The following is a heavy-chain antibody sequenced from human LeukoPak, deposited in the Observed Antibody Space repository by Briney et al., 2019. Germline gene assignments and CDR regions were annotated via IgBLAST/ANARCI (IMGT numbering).Heavy chain of an antibody. V-gene: IGHV3-11*01. J-gene: IGHJ5*02. CDR3: AKQINGDWFDP. CDR2: ISSSGSTI. Sequence: GGSLRLSCAASGFTFSDYYMSWIRQAPGKGLEWVSYISSSGSTIYYADSVKGRFTISRDNAKSSLYLQMNSLRAEDTAVYYCAKQINGDWFDPWGPGTLVTVSS. CDR1: GFTFSDYY. D-gene: IGHD3-10*01.